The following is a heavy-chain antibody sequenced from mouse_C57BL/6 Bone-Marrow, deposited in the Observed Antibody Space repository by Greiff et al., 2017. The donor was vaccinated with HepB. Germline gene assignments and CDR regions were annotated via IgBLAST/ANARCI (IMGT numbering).Heavy chain of an antibody. CDR2: IYPGGGYT. CDR1: GYTFTNYW. V-gene: IGHV1-63*01. J-gene: IGHJ3*01. D-gene: IGHD2-2*01. CDR3: ARRGYGYGFAY. Sequence: QVQLQQSGAELVRPGTSVKMSCKASGYTFTNYWIGWAKQRPGHGLEWIGDIYPGGGYTNYNEKFKGKATLTADKSSSTAYMQFSSLTYEDSAIYYCARRGYGYGFAYWGQGTLVTVSA.